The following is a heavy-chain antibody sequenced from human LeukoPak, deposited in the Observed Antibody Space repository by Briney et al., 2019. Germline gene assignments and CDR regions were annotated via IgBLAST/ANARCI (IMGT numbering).Heavy chain of an antibody. J-gene: IGHJ5*02. Sequence: SETLSLSCTVSGGSISSYHGSWIRQPPGKGLEWIGYIHNSGNTNYNPSLQSRVTMSLDLSKNQFSLRLNSVTVADTAVYYCARDPGTTSRTWKFDPWGQGTLVTVSS. CDR2: IHNSGNT. D-gene: IGHD2-2*01. CDR1: GGSISSYH. V-gene: IGHV4-59*01. CDR3: ARDPGTTSRTWKFDP.